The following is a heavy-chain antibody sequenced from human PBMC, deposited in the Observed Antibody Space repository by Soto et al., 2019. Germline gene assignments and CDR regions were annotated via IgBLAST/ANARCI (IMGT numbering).Heavy chain of an antibody. Sequence: QVQLVQSGAEVKRPGSSVTFSCKASVGPFSSYAISWVRQAPGQGLEWMGGIIPILGTANYAQKYQSRDTITAHESTSTAYMALSSLRSEDTAVYYSERESGDGYSYGYTYYYYGMDVWGQGTTVTVSS. CDR3: ERESGDGYSYGYTYYYYGMDV. J-gene: IGHJ6*02. CDR1: VGPFSSYA. V-gene: IGHV1-69*12. D-gene: IGHD5-18*01. CDR2: IIPILGTA.